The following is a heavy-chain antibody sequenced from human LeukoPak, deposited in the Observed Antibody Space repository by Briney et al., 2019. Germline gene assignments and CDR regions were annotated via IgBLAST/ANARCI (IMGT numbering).Heavy chain of an antibody. CDR2: INPTGDST. CDR1: GDTFTNYY. J-gene: IGHJ4*02. Sequence: GASVKVSCKASGDTFTNYYMHWVRQAPGRGLEWMGIINPTGDSTRYAQKFQGRVTMTRDTSTSTVYMELSSLRSEDTAVYYCARWAGARPGGYYDFWTGPYDYWGQGSLVTVSS. D-gene: IGHD3-3*01. CDR3: ARWAGARPGGYYDFWTGPYDY. V-gene: IGHV1-46*01.